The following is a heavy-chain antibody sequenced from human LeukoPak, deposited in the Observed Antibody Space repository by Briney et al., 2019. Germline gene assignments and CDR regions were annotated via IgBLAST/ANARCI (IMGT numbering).Heavy chain of an antibody. CDR1: GYSFPNFW. CDR3: ARRTHQYFQH. CDR2: IYPGDSDA. V-gene: IGHV5-51*01. J-gene: IGHJ1*01. Sequence: GESLKISCKASGYSFPNFWIGWVRQMPGRGLEWMAIIYPGDSDARYSPSFQGEVTISADKSISTAYLQWSSLKASDTAMYYCARRTHQYFQHWGQGTLVTVSS.